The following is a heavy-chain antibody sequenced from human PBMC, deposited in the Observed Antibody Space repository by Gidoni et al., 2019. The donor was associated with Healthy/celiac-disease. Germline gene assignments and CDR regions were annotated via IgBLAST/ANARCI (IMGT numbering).Heavy chain of an antibody. J-gene: IGHJ6*03. V-gene: IGHV1-3*01. Sequence: QVQLVQSGAEVKKPGASVTVSCKASGYTFTSYAMHWVRQAPGQRLEWMGWMNAGNGNTKHSQKFQGRVTITRDTSASTAYIELSSLRSEDTAVYYCARGGRYFDWLPNYYMDVWGKGTTVTVSS. CDR1: GYTFTSYA. CDR3: ARGGRYFDWLPNYYMDV. D-gene: IGHD3-9*01. CDR2: MNAGNGNT.